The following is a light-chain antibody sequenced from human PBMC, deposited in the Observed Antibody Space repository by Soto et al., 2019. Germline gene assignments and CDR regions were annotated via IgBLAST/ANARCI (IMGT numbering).Light chain of an antibody. CDR3: QQYHSYSWT. CDR1: QSISIW. V-gene: IGKV1-5*03. Sequence: DIQMTQSPSTLSASVGDRVTITCRASQSISIWLAWYQQKPGKAPDLLIYKASSLEGGVPSRFSGSGSGTEFTLTISSLQPDDCATYFCQQYHSYSWTFGQGTKVEIK. CDR2: KAS. J-gene: IGKJ1*01.